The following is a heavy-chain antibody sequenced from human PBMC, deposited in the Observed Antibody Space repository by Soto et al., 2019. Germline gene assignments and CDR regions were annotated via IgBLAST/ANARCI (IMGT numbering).Heavy chain of an antibody. V-gene: IGHV4-59*01. D-gene: IGHD2-8*01. J-gene: IGHJ3*02. CDR3: ARANQIATKRNAFDI. CDR1: GDSIISYF. CDR2: LHYSGST. Sequence: SETLSLTCTVSGDSIISYFWSWIRQPPEKGLEWIGYLHYSGSTNYNPSLKSRVTTSVDTSQNQFSLSLSSVTAADTAVYYCARANQIATKRNAFDIWGQGTLVTVSS.